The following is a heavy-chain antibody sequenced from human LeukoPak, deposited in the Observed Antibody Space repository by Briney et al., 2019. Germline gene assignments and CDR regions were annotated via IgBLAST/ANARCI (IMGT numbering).Heavy chain of an antibody. Sequence: SETLSLTCAVSGGSISSSNWWSWIRQPPGKGLEWIGYIYYSGSTNYNPSLKSRVAISVDTSKNQFSLKLSSVTAADTAVYYCAIGTRRYFPPPLDYWGQGTLVTVSS. V-gene: IGHV4-59*08. CDR1: GGSISSSNW. J-gene: IGHJ4*02. CDR2: IYYSGST. CDR3: AIGTRRYFPPPLDY. D-gene: IGHD3-9*01.